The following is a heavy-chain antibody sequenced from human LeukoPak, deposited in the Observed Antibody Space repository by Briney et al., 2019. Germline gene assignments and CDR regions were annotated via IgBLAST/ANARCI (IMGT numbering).Heavy chain of an antibody. V-gene: IGHV3-23*01. Sequence: GGSLRLSCAASGFTFSSYAMSWVRQAPGKGLEWVSAISGSGDSTYYADSVKGRFTISRDNSKNTLYLQMNSLRAEDTAVYYCAKGSIYYDVPYYFDYWGQGTLVTVSS. CDR3: AKGSIYYDVPYYFDY. J-gene: IGHJ4*02. D-gene: IGHD3-22*01. CDR1: GFTFSSYA. CDR2: ISGSGDST.